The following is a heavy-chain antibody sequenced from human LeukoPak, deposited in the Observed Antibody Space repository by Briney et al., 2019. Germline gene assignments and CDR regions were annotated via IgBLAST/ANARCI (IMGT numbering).Heavy chain of an antibody. J-gene: IGHJ6*02. CDR2: LSGSGTST. V-gene: IGHV3-23*01. CDR1: GFTFSSSS. CDR3: AKDLSYGMDV. Sequence: GGSLRLSCAASGFTFSSSSMSWVRQAPGKGLEWVSALSGSGTSTYYLDSVKGRFTISRDNSKNTLYLRMNSLRVEDTAVYYCAKDLSYGMDVWGQGTTVTVSS.